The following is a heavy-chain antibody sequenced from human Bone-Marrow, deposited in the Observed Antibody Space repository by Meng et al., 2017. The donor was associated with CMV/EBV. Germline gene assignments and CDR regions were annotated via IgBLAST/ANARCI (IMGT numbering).Heavy chain of an antibody. V-gene: IGHV4-34*01. CDR2: INHSGST. J-gene: IGHJ1*01. D-gene: IGHD6-13*01. CDR3: GIAAAGVEYYQH. Sequence: SETLSLTCAVYGGSFSGYYWSWIRQPPGKGLEWIGEINHSGSTNYNPSLKSRVTISVDTSKNQFPLKLSSVTAADTAVYYCGIAAAGVEYYQHWGQGTLVTVSS. CDR1: GGSFSGYY.